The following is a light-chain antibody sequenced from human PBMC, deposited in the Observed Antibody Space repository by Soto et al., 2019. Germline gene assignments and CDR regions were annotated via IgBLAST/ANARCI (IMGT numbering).Light chain of an antibody. CDR1: QVISNH. CDR2: AAS. J-gene: IGKJ1*01. V-gene: IGKV1-27*01. CDR3: QRYSNAPWT. Sequence: DIQMTQSPSSLSASVGDRVTITCRASQVISNHLAWYQQKPGKVPKILIYAASTLVSGVPSRFSGSGSGTDFTLTISSLQPEDFATYYCQRYSNAPWTFGQGTKVESK.